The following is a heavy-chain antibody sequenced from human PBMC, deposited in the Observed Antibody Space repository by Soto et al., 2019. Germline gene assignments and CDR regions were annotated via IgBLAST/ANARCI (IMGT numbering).Heavy chain of an antibody. Sequence: GGSLRLSCAASGFTFGASNLQWVRQASGKGLEWLGRIGSKGETYATTYAASVKGRFTISRDDSKKTAYLQMNNLESEDTAVYYCARGPHVGISTSWGQGTLVTVS. J-gene: IGHJ4*02. CDR2: IGSKGETYAT. V-gene: IGHV3-73*01. D-gene: IGHD2-2*01. CDR3: ARGPHVGISTS. CDR1: GFTFGASN.